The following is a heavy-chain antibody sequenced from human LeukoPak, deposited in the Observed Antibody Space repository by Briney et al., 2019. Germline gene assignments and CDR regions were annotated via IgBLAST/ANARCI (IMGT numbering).Heavy chain of an antibody. CDR2: IYYSGST. CDR3: ARGITLRFLEWLSTQYYFDY. V-gene: IGHV4-61*01. J-gene: IGHJ4*02. CDR1: GGSFSSGSYY. Sequence: SETLSLTCIVSGGSFSSGSYYWSWIRQPPGKGLEWIGYIYYSGSTNYNPSLKSRVTISVDTSKNQFSLKLSSVTAADTAVYYCARGITLRFLEWLSTQYYFDYWGQGTLVTVSS. D-gene: IGHD3-3*01.